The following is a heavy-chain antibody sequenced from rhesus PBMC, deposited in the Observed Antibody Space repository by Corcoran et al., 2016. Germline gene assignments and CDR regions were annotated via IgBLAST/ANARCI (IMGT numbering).Heavy chain of an antibody. Sequence: QVQLVQSGAEVKKLGASVKLSCKASGYTFTNYNINWVRQAPVQGLGWISPTNGNTGSAQRFKSRGPMTRDKSTSTAYMELSSLSSEDTAVYYCTRRCTGSGCCYNRFDVWGPGVLVTVSS. D-gene: IGHD2-21*01. CDR2: PTNGNT. CDR3: TRRCTGSGCCYNRFDV. J-gene: IGHJ5-1*01. V-gene: IGHV1-200*01. CDR1: GYTFTNYN.